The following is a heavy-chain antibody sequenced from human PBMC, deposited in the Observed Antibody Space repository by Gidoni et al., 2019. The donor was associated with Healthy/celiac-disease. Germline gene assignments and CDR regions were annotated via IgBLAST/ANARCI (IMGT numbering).Heavy chain of an antibody. J-gene: IGHJ4*02. V-gene: IGHV4-34*01. D-gene: IGHD3-16*02. CDR3: ARGSGYYDYVWGSYRYPHYFDY. Sequence: QVQLQQWGAGLLKPSETLSLTCAVYGGSFSGYYWSWIRQPPGKGLEWIGEINHSGSTNYNPSLKSRVTISVDTSKNQFSLKLSSVTAADTAVYYCARGSGYYDYVWGSYRYPHYFDYWGQGTLVTVSS. CDR2: INHSGST. CDR1: GGSFSGYY.